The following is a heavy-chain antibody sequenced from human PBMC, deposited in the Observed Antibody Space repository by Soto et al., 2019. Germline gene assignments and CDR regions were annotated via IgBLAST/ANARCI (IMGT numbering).Heavy chain of an antibody. V-gene: IGHV3-23*01. CDR1: GFTFSSSA. CDR2: FRESGGTT. CDR3: AKDSHGAIISPTHDS. Sequence: GGSLRLSCAASGFTFSSSAMSWVRQAPGKGLEWVSTFRESGGTTHYADSVKGRFTISRDTSKNMLYLQMNSLRAEDTAIYYCAKDSHGAIISPTHDSWGQGTLVTVSS. D-gene: IGHD2-2*01. J-gene: IGHJ4*02.